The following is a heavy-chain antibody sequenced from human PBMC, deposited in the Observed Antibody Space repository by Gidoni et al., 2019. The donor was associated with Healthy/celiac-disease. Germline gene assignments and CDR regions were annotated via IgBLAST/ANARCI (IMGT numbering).Heavy chain of an antibody. Sequence: QVQLQESGPGLVKPSQTLSLTCTVSGGSIRSGGYYWSWIRQHPGKGLEWIGYIHYSGSTYYNPSLKSRVTISVDTSKNQFSLKLSSVTAADTAVYYCAKVRAATQRGWFDPWGQGTLVTVSS. D-gene: IGHD6-25*01. CDR1: GGSIRSGGYY. CDR2: IHYSGST. V-gene: IGHV4-31*03. J-gene: IGHJ5*02. CDR3: AKVRAATQRGWFDP.